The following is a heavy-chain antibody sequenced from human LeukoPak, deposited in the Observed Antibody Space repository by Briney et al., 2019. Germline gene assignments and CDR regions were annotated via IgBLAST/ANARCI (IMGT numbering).Heavy chain of an antibody. Sequence: SETLSLTCAVYGGSFSGYYWSWIRQPPGKGLEWIGEINHSGSTNYNPSLKSRVTISVDTSKNQFSLKLSSVTAADTAVYYCARGRPRITMIVVVITGAYNWFDPWGQGTQVTVSS. CDR2: INHSGST. CDR3: ARGRPRITMIVVVITGAYNWFDP. CDR1: GGSFSGYY. J-gene: IGHJ5*02. D-gene: IGHD3-22*01. V-gene: IGHV4-34*01.